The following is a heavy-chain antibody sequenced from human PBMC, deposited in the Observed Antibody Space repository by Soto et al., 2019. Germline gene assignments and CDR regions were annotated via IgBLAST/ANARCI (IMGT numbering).Heavy chain of an antibody. V-gene: IGHV1-69*01. CDR2: IIPIFSTT. Sequence: QVHLLQSGSEVKKPGSSVKVSCRASGDTFSNYAFSWVRQAPGQGLEWMGGIIPIFSTTSYAQKLQGRVILTADESTTTVYMELMSLRSEDTALYFCALGLRGYHIDSWGQGTQVTVSS. D-gene: IGHD2-15*01. J-gene: IGHJ4*02. CDR3: ALGLRGYHIDS. CDR1: GDTFSNYA.